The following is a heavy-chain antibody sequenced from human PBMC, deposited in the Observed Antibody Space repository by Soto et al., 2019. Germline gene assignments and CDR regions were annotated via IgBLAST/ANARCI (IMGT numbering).Heavy chain of an antibody. D-gene: IGHD2-8*02. CDR1: GYTFTSND. V-gene: IGHV1-8*01. CDR3: ARGRPGGGVKRSWFDP. CDR2: MNPKSGDA. J-gene: IGHJ5*02. Sequence: QVQLVQSGAEVKKPGASVKVSCKASGYTFTSNDIYWLRQAPGQGPEWMGWMNPKSGDARYAQKFQDRRIMTRDTSITTAYMELTSLTSEDTAVYYCARGRPGGGVKRSWFDPWGQGTLVTVSS.